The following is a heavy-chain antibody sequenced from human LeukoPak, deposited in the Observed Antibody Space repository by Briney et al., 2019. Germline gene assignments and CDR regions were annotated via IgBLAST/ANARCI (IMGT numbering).Heavy chain of an antibody. V-gene: IGHV4-39*01. Sequence: SETLSLTCSVSGGSTSSSSNYWGWSRQAPGKGLEWIGSLSHSGSPYSYDPSLKSRVTMSIDTSKNQISLQLSSVTAADTAVYYCATYSGGTMFDDWGQGTLVTVSS. J-gene: IGHJ4*02. CDR1: GGSTSSSSNY. D-gene: IGHD3-3*01. CDR2: LSHSGSP. CDR3: ATYSGGTMFDD.